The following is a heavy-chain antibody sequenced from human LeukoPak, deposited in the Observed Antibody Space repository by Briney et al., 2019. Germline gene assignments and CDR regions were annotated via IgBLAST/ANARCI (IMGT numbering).Heavy chain of an antibody. Sequence: SETLSLTCTVSGGSVSSGSYYWSWIRQPPGKGLEWIGYIYYSGSTNYNPSLKSRVTISVDTSKNQFSLKLSSVTAADTAVYYCGRAPPSPSFYSFDYGGQEPLSPVS. CDR2: IYYSGST. CDR1: GGSVSSGSYY. CDR3: GRAPPSPSFYSFDY. V-gene: IGHV4-61*01. J-gene: IGHJ4*02. D-gene: IGHD2/OR15-2a*01.